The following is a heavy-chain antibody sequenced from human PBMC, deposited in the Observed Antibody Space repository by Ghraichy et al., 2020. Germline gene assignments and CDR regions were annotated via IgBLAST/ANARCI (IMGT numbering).Heavy chain of an antibody. J-gene: IGHJ4*02. CDR1: GFTFSSYA. Sequence: GGSLRLSCAASGFTFSSYAMIWVRQAPGKGLEWVSAISGSGGSTYYADSVKGRFTISRDNSKNTLYLQMNSLRAEDTAVYYCAKDLRFSGGAGGDYWGQGTLVTVSS. V-gene: IGHV3-23*01. CDR3: AKDLRFSGGAGGDY. CDR2: ISGSGGST. D-gene: IGHD3-16*01.